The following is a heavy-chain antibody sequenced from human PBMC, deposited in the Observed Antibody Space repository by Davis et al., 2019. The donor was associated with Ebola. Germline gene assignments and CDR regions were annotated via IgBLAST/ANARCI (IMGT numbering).Heavy chain of an antibody. D-gene: IGHD2-15*01. CDR1: GGSISSYY. J-gene: IGHJ5*02. CDR2: VNQSGST. Sequence: MPSETLSLTCTVSGGSISSYYWSWIRQPPGKGLEWIGEVNQSGSTNYNPSLKSRVTISVDTSKNQFSLKLSSVTAADTAVYYCARCAGLLISRWFDPWGQGTLVTVSS. V-gene: IGHV4-34*01. CDR3: ARCAGLLISRWFDP.